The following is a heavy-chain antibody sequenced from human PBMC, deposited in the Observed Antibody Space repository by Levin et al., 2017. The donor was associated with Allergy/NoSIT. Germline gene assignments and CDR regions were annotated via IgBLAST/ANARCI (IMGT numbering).Heavy chain of an antibody. CDR1: GYTFIGYY. J-gene: IGHJ4*02. Sequence: ASVKVSCKASGYTFIGYYIHWVRQAPGQGLQWMGWINPKTGGTNYAQRFQGRVTMTRDTSVSTAYMELTSLRSDDTAVYYCAREPIAVSDAGSYWGQGTLVTVSS. V-gene: IGHV1-2*02. CDR2: INPKTGGT. CDR3: AREPIAVSDAGSY. D-gene: IGHD6-19*01.